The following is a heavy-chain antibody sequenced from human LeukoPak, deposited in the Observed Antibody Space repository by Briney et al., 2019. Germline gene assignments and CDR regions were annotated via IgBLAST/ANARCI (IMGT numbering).Heavy chain of an antibody. CDR2: IYTSGST. V-gene: IGHV4-4*09. CDR3: ARGCVSYYDILTGYQGPNWFDP. Sequence: SETLSLTCTVSGSISGYYWSWIRQPPGKGLEWIGYIYTSGSTNYNPSLESRVTISVDTSKNQFSLKLSSVTAADTAVYYCARGCVSYYDILTGYQGPNWFDPWGQGTLVTVSS. D-gene: IGHD3-9*01. CDR1: GSISGYY. J-gene: IGHJ5*02.